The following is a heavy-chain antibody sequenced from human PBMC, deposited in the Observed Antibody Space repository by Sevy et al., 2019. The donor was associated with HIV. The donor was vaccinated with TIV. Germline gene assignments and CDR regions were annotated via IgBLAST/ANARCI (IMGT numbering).Heavy chain of an antibody. CDR2: ISNSGVSI. CDR1: GFSFSSYE. V-gene: IGHV3-48*03. CDR3: ARDLPPSATTVAHFDF. J-gene: IGHJ4*02. D-gene: IGHD4-17*01. Sequence: GGSLRLSCAATGFSFSSYEMNWVRQAPGKGLEWVSYISNSGVSIYYSDSVTGRFTITRDNARNSLYLQMKSLRAEDTAVYYCARDLPPSATTVAHFDFWGQGTLVTVSS.